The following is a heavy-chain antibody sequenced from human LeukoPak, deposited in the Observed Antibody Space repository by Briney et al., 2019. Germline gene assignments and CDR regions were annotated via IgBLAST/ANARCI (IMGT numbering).Heavy chain of an antibody. V-gene: IGHV4-61*02. CDR1: GGSIGSGTYY. Sequence: SETLSLTCTVSGGSIGSGTYYWNWIRQPAGEGLEWIGRVGRMYNRESTNYNPSLKSPVTISLDTSKNQFSLKLSSVTAADTAVSTLPYFTMVRGVIITDGTYFDYWGQGTLVTVSS. J-gene: IGHJ4*02. CDR3: PYFTMVRGVIITDGTYFDY. D-gene: IGHD3-10*01. CDR2: VGRMYNREST.